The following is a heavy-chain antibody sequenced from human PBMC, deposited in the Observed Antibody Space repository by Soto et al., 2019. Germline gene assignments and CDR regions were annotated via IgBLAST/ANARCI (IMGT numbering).Heavy chain of an antibody. CDR1: GFTFSSYE. J-gene: IGHJ6*02. CDR3: ARCGLKPDYYGLDV. V-gene: IGHV3-48*03. D-gene: IGHD2-21*01. Sequence: QPGGSLRLSCAASGFTFSSYEFNWVRQAPGKGLEWISYISSSGTTIYYADSVKGRFTISRDNAENSVYLRMSSLRAEDTAVYYCARCGLKPDYYGLDVWGQGTTVTVSS. CDR2: ISSSGTTI.